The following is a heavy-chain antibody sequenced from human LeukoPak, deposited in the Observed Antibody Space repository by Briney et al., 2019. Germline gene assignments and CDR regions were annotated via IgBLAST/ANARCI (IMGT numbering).Heavy chain of an antibody. J-gene: IGHJ6*03. CDR1: GYTFTSYG. Sequence: GASVKVSCKASGYTFTSYGISWVRQAPGQGLEWMGWISAYNGNTNYAEKLQGRVTMTTDTSTSTAYMEVRSLRFDDTAVYYCARVVRSGWQLKGYFYYMDVWGKGTTVTISS. V-gene: IGHV1-18*01. D-gene: IGHD6-19*01. CDR2: ISAYNGNT. CDR3: ARVVRSGWQLKGYFYYMDV.